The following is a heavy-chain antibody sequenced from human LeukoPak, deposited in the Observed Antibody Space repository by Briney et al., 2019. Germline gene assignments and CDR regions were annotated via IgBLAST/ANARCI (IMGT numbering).Heavy chain of an antibody. CDR1: GGSISSSIYY. Sequence: SSETLSLTCTVSGGSISSSIYYWGWIRQPPGKGLEWIGSIYYSGSTYYNPSLKSRVTISVDTSKNQFSLKLSSVTAADTAVYYCARHSSGWYEFDYWGQGTLVTVSS. CDR2: IYYSGST. CDR3: ARHSSGWYEFDY. D-gene: IGHD6-19*01. J-gene: IGHJ4*02. V-gene: IGHV4-39*01.